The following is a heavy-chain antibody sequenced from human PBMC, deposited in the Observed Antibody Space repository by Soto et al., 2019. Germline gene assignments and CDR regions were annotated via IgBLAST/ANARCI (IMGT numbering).Heavy chain of an antibody. CDR2: VTQTGAT. CDR1: GGSFSGYH. D-gene: IGHD3-22*01. J-gene: IGHJ5*02. V-gene: IGHV4-34*01. CDR3: ARGKSGLPTNYYLAIYWFDP. Sequence: QVQLQQWGAGLLRSSESLSLSCAVYGGSFSGYHWSWIRQSPGKGLEWIGDVTQTGATNYNPSLKTRVTISGATSKSQFSLQLRSVTVADSGVYYCARGKSGLPTNYYLAIYWFDPWGQGTLVTVSS.